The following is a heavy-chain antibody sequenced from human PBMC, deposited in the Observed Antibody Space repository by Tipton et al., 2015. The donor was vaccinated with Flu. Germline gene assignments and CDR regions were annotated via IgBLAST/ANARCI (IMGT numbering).Heavy chain of an antibody. Sequence: SLRLSCAASGFTFSSYGMHWVRQAPGKGLEWVAVIWYDGSNKYYADSVKGRFTISRDNSKNTLYLQMNSLRAEDTAVYYCARDWAVRSSSWYSPRGYWGQGTLVTVSS. CDR2: IWYDGSNK. D-gene: IGHD6-13*01. V-gene: IGHV3-33*01. CDR3: ARDWAVRSSSWYSPRGY. J-gene: IGHJ4*02. CDR1: GFTFSSYG.